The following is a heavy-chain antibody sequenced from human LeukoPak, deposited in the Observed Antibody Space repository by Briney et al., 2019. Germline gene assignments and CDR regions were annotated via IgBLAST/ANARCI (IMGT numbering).Heavy chain of an antibody. CDR1: RFTFTNYA. CDR3: ARSRYDSSGYYPLHFDY. Sequence: ASVKVCCKASRFTFTNYAIHWVRQAPGQRLEWMGRINAGNGNTKYSQEFQDRVTITRDTSATTAYMELNSLRSEDMAVYYCARSRYDSSGYYPLHFDYWGQGTLVTVSS. V-gene: IGHV1-3*03. D-gene: IGHD3-22*01. J-gene: IGHJ4*02. CDR2: INAGNGNT.